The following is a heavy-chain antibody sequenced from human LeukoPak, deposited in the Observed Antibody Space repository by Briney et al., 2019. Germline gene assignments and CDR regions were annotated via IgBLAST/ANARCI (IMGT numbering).Heavy chain of an antibody. CDR2: ISGSGGST. Sequence: GGSLRLSCAASGFTFSNHGMSWVRQAPGKGLEWVSAISGSGGSTYYADSVKGRFTISRDNSKNTLYLQMNSLRAEDTAVYYCAKDRRWSPGYWGQGTLVTVSS. V-gene: IGHV3-23*01. CDR1: GFTFSNHG. CDR3: AKDRRWSPGY. D-gene: IGHD4-23*01. J-gene: IGHJ4*02.